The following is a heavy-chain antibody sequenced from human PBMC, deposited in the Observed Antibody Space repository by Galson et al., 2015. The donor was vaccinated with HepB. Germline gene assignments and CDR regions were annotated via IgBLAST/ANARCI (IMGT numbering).Heavy chain of an antibody. D-gene: IGHD6-19*01. V-gene: IGHV1-69*13. CDR3: ASPGGSDWEYFDY. CDR1: GNTFSGFS. J-gene: IGHJ4*02. Sequence: SVKVSCKASGNTFSGFSIAWVRQAPGQGLEWMGGIIPNFGTANYAQKFKGRSAITVDECARTAYLELRSLTSEDTATYYCASPGGSDWEYFDYWGQGTLVAVSS. CDR2: IIPNFGTA.